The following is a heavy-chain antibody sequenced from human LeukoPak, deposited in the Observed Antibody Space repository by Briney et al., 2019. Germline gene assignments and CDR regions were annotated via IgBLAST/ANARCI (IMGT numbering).Heavy chain of an antibody. CDR1: GYTFTGYY. CDR2: TNPNSGGT. J-gene: IGHJ5*02. CDR3: ARAPMVRGVIVWFDP. V-gene: IGHV1-2*02. D-gene: IGHD3-10*01. Sequence: ASVKVSCKASGYTFTGYYMHWVRQAPGQGLEWMGWTNPNSGGTNYAQKFQGRVTMTRDTSISTAYMELSRLRSDDTAVYYCARAPMVRGVIVWFDPWGQGTLVTVSS.